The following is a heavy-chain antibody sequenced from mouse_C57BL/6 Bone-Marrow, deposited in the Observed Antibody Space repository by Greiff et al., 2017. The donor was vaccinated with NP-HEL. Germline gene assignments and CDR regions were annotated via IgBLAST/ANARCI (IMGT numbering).Heavy chain of an antibody. Sequence: VQLQQSGPELVKPGASVKISCKASGYTFTDYYMTWVKQSHGKSLEWIGDINPNNGGTSYNQKFKGKATLTVDKSSSTAYMELRSLTSEDSAVYYGASRWLLPWYFDVWGTGTTVTVSS. CDR1: GYTFTDYY. J-gene: IGHJ1*03. V-gene: IGHV1-26*01. CDR2: INPNNGGT. D-gene: IGHD2-3*01. CDR3: ASRWLLPWYFDV.